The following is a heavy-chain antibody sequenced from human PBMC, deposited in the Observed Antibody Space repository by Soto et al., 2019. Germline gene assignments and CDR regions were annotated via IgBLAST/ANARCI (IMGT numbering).Heavy chain of an antibody. CDR3: ARDLGAGDPQEPDY. CDR1: GYTFTSYA. J-gene: IGHJ4*02. D-gene: IGHD7-27*01. Sequence: ASVKVSCKASGYTFTSYAMHWVRQAPGQRLEWMGWINAGNGNTKYSQKFQGRVTITRDTSASTAYMELSSLRSEDTAVYYCARDLGAGDPQEPDYWGQGTLVTVSS. V-gene: IGHV1-3*01. CDR2: INAGNGNT.